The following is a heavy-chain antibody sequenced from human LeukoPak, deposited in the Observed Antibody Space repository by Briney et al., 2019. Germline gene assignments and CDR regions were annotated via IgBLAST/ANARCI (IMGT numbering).Heavy chain of an antibody. D-gene: IGHD2-2*01. V-gene: IGHV4-38-2*02. J-gene: IGHJ6*03. CDR3: ARGAVPVFYYYMDV. CDR1: GYSISSGYY. Sequence: SETLSLTCTVSGYSISSGYYWGWIRQPPGKGLEWIGSIYHSGSTYYNPSLKSRVTISVDTSKNQFSLKLSSVTAADTAVYYCARGAVPVFYYYMDVWGKGTTVTVSS. CDR2: IYHSGST.